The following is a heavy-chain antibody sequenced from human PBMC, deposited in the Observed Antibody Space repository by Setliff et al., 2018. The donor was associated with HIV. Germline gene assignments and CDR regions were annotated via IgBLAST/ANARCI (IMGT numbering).Heavy chain of an antibody. CDR3: VGGFYAGY. CDR2: ISSTSTYT. J-gene: IGHJ4*02. V-gene: IGHV3-21*01. CDR1: GFTFSSYN. D-gene: IGHD5-12*01. Sequence: PGESLKISCAASGFTFSSYNMNWVRQAPGKGLEWVSSISSTSTYTYYADSVKGRFTISRDNAKSSLYLHINRLRAEAMAVYYCVGGFYAGYWGQGTLVTVSS.